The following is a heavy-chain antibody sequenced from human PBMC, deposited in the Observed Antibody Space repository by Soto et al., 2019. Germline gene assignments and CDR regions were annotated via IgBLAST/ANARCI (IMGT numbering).Heavy chain of an antibody. J-gene: IGHJ1*01. D-gene: IGHD6-13*01. Sequence: GESLKISCKGSGYSFTTNWIGWVRQMPGKGLEWMGVIYPGDSDTRYSPSFQGQVAISADKSINTAYLQWSSLRASDTAMYYCARHSGVAEDGTDWGQGTLVTVSS. CDR2: IYPGDSDT. CDR3: ARHSGVAEDGTD. V-gene: IGHV5-51*01. CDR1: GYSFTTNW.